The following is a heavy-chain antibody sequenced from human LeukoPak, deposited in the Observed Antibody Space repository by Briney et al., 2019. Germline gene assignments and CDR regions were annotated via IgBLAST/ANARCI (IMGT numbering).Heavy chain of an antibody. D-gene: IGHD2-2*02. Sequence: GGSLRLSCAASGFAVSSNYMTWVRQAPEKGLEWVSTIHSDGSTYYVDSVKGRFIISRDISQNTVYLEMNSLRAEDTAVYYCARLIPATAIPGDYWGQGTLVTVSS. CDR3: ARLIPATAIPGDY. V-gene: IGHV3-53*01. J-gene: IGHJ4*02. CDR2: IHSDGST. CDR1: GFAVSSNY.